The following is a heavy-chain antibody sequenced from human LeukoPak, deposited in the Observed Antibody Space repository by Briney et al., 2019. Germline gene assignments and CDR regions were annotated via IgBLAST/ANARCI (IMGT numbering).Heavy chain of an antibody. CDR3: ARDRYYYDSSGYYYGYFDH. Sequence: ARGCLRLSCSASGFAVSSSYMSWVREAPGKGLERVSVIYTGGSTYSADSVKGRFTISRDNSKNTVYLQMNSLRADDTAIYYCARDRYYYDSSGYYYGYFDHWGQGSLVAVSS. D-gene: IGHD3-22*01. J-gene: IGHJ4*02. CDR2: IYTGGST. CDR1: GFAVSSSY. V-gene: IGHV3-66*01.